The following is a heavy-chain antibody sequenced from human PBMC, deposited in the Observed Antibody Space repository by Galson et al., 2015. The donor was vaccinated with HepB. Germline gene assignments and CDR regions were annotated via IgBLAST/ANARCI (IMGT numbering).Heavy chain of an antibody. Sequence: SLRLSCAASGFTFSSYAMSWVRQAPGKGLEWVSAISGSGGSTNYADSVKGRFTISRDNSKNTLYLQMNSLRAEDTAVYYCAKDRKAPSAIAAAGTDYWGQGTLVTVSS. J-gene: IGHJ4*02. CDR2: ISGSGGST. D-gene: IGHD6-13*01. V-gene: IGHV3-23*01. CDR1: GFTFSSYA. CDR3: AKDRKAPSAIAAAGTDY.